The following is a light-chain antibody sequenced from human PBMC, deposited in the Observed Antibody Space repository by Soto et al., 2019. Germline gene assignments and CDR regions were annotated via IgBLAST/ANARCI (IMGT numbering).Light chain of an antibody. CDR3: SSYAGSNNLI. J-gene: IGLJ2*01. Sequence: QSALTQPPSASGSPGQSVTISCTGTSSDVGGYNYVSWYQQHAGKAPKLMIYEVSKRPSGVPDRCSGSKSGNTTSLTVSGLQAEYEADYCCSSYAGSNNLIFGGGTKVTAL. CDR2: EVS. V-gene: IGLV2-8*01. CDR1: SSDVGGYNY.